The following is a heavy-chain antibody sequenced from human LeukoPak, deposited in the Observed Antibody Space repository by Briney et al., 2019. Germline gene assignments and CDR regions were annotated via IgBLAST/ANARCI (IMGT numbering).Heavy chain of an antibody. Sequence: SETLSLTCTVSGVSGGSISTYNWSWIRQPPGKGLEWLGYIFYSGSTRYNPSLKSRVTISLETSKNQFSLRLSSVTAADTAVYYCARDGEYRSNGVCTGLFDNWGQGTLVTVSS. CDR3: ARDGEYRSNGVCTGLFDN. J-gene: IGHJ4*02. V-gene: IGHV4-59*01. CDR1: GGSISTYN. D-gene: IGHD2-8*01. CDR2: IFYSGST.